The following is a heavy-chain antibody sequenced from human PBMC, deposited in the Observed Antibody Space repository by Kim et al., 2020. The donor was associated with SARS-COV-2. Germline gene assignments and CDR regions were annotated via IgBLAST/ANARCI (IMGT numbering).Heavy chain of an antibody. D-gene: IGHD6-13*01. Sequence: GGSLRLSCAASGFTFSSYGMHWVRQAPGKGLEWVAVISYDGSNKYYADSVKGRFTISRDNSKNTLYLQMNSLRAEDTAVYYCAKGYSSLIALEAIGPWGQGTLVTVSS. V-gene: IGHV3-30*18. J-gene: IGHJ5*02. CDR2: ISYDGSNK. CDR1: GFTFSSYG. CDR3: AKGYSSLIALEAIGP.